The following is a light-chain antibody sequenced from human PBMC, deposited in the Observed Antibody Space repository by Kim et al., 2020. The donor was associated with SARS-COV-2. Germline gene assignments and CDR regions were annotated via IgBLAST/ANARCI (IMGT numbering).Light chain of an antibody. CDR1: SGHSSYA. V-gene: IGLV4-69*01. J-gene: IGLJ3*02. CDR3: QTWGTGIRV. Sequence: QLVLTQSPSASASLGASVKLTCTLSSGHSSYAIAWHQQQPEKGPRYLMKLNSYGSHSKGDGIPDRFSGSSSGAERYLTISSLQSEDEADYYCQTWGTGIRVFGGGTQLTVL. CDR2: LNSYGSH.